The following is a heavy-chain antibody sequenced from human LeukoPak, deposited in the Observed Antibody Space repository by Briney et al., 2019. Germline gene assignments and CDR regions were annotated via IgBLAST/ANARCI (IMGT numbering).Heavy chain of an antibody. J-gene: IGHJ3*02. CDR1: GFTFSRYW. CDR2: IKSDGKT. Sequence: GGSLRLSCEASGFTFSRYWMHWVRQAPGKGLVWVSRIKSDGKTNYADSVKGRFTISRDNAKNTVSLQMNSLRAEDTAVYYCARDKFQRGDAFDIWGQGTMVTVSS. CDR3: ARDKFQRGDAFDI. V-gene: IGHV3-74*01.